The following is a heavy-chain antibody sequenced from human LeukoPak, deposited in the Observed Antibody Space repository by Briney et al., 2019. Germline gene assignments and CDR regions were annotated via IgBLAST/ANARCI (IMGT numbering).Heavy chain of an antibody. CDR3: ARDQRGYDILTGYSWFDP. Sequence: ASVKVSCKASGGTFSSYAISWVRQAPGQGLEWMGGIIPIFGTANYAQKFQGRVTITTDESTSTAYMELSSLRSEDTAVYYCARDQRGYDILTGYSWFDPWGQGTLVTVSS. V-gene: IGHV1-69*05. J-gene: IGHJ5*02. D-gene: IGHD3-9*01. CDR1: GGTFSSYA. CDR2: IIPIFGTA.